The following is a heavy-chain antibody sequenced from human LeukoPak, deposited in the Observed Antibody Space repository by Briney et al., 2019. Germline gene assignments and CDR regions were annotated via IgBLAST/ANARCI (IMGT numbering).Heavy chain of an antibody. CDR2: IYYSGTT. V-gene: IGHV4-39*07. Sequence: PSETLSLTCTVSGGSISSSPYYWGWIRQPPGKGLEWIGSIYYSGTTHYNPSLESRVTISVDTSKNQFSLKLSSVTAADTAVYYCARSYYGSGSHYYYYMDVWGKGTTVTISS. J-gene: IGHJ6*03. D-gene: IGHD3-10*01. CDR3: ARSYYGSGSHYYYYMDV. CDR1: GGSISSSPYY.